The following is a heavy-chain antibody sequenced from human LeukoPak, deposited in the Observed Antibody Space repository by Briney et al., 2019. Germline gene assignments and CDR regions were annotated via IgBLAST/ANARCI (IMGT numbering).Heavy chain of an antibody. CDR2: IFPGDSDT. Sequence: GESLKIFCRGSGYSFTSYWNGWVRQMPGKGLEWMGIIFPGDSDTRYSPSFQGQVTISADKSISNAYLRWSSLKASDTAMYYCARQRGRPGSWFDYWGQGTLVTVSP. CDR3: ARQRGRPGSWFDY. V-gene: IGHV5-51*01. J-gene: IGHJ5*01. CDR1: GYSFTSYW. D-gene: IGHD1-26*01.